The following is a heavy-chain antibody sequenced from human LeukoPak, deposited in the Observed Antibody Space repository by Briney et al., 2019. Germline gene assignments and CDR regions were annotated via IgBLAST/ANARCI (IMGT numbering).Heavy chain of an antibody. D-gene: IGHD3-16*01. V-gene: IGHV1-45*02. CDR3: ASFGVEKGFDP. CDR2: ITPFNGNT. J-gene: IGHJ5*02. Sequence: GSSVKVSCKASGYTLTYRYLPWGGQAPGQALEWMGWITPFNGNTNYAQKFQDRVTITRDRSMSTAYMELSSLRSEDTAMYYCASFGVEKGFDPWGQGTLVTVSS. CDR1: GYTLTYRY.